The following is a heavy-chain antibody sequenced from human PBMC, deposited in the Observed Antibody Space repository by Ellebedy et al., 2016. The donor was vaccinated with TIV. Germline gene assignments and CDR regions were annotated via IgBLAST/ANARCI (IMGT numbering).Heavy chain of an antibody. CDR2: ISNAGKTI. J-gene: IGHJ3*02. D-gene: IGHD3-10*02. CDR3: ASPPGIQGANVYLGI. CDR1: GLMFRGSE. Sequence: PGGSLRLSCVGSGLMFRGSEIVWVRQAPGKGLQWVSYISNAGKTISYADSVKGRFSISRDNTKRSVYLQMSGLTADDTAVYYCASPPGIQGANVYLGIWGPGTTVTVSP. V-gene: IGHV3-48*03.